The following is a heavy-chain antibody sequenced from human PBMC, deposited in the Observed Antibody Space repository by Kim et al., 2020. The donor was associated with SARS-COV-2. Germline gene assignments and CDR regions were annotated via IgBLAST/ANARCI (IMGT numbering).Heavy chain of an antibody. CDR3: ARVRAWSGYEPYYFDH. J-gene: IGHJ4*02. D-gene: IGHD5-12*01. V-gene: IGHV1-8*01. Sequence: ASVKVSCKASGYTFTSYDINWVRQATGQGLEWMGWMNPNSANTGYAQKFQGRVTMTRNTSISTAYMELSSLRSEDTAVYYCARVRAWSGYEPYYFDHWGQGTLVTVSS. CDR2: MNPNSANT. CDR1: GYTFTSYD.